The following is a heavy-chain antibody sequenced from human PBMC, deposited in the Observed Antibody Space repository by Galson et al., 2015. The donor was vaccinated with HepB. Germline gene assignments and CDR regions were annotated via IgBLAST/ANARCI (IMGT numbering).Heavy chain of an antibody. J-gene: IGHJ5*02. D-gene: IGHD3-16*02. Sequence: SVKVSCKASGYTFTSYYMHWVRQAPGQGLEWMGIINPSGGSTSYAQKLQGRVTMTRDTSTNTVYMELSSLRSEDTAVYYCARDRGLLGLRLGELSFPWAWGQGTLVTVSS. CDR3: ARDRGLLGLRLGELSFPWA. CDR1: GYTFTSYY. CDR2: INPSGGST. V-gene: IGHV1-46*04.